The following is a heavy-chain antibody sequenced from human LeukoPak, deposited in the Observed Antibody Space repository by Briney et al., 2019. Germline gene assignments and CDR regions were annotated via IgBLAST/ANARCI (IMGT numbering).Heavy chain of an antibody. V-gene: IGHV4-59*08. CDR2: VYDSGDT. D-gene: IGHD1-7*01. CDR1: GGSMSGHY. Sequence: SETLSLTCIVSGGSMSGHYWNWIRQSPGKPLEWIGYVYDSGDTNYNPALKSRVSISIDTSKNQFSLRLMSVTATHTALYFCARKNFYPNWFFDVWGRGTLVTVSS. CDR3: ARKNFYPNWFFDV. J-gene: IGHJ2*01.